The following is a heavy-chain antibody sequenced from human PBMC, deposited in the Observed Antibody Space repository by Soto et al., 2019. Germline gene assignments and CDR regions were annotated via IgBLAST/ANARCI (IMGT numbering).Heavy chain of an antibody. CDR2: ISYDGSNK. V-gene: IGHV3-30*03. D-gene: IGHD1-26*01. CDR1: GFTFSSYG. J-gene: IGHJ6*02. Sequence: QVQLVESGGGVVQPGRSLRLSCAASGFTFSSYGMHWVRQAPGKGLEWVAVISYDGSNKYYADSVKGRFTISRDNSKNTLYLQMNSLRAKDTAVYYCMALERREINYYYYGMDVWGQGTTVTVSS. CDR3: MALERREINYYYYGMDV.